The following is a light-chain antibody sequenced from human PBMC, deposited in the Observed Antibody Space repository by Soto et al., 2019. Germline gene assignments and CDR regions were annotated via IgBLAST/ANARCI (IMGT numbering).Light chain of an antibody. CDR2: LAS. J-gene: IGKJ2*01. CDR3: MQPLQTPYT. V-gene: IGKV2-28*01. CDR1: QSLLYSNGNNY. Sequence: DIVMTQSPLSLPVTPGEPASISCRSSQSLLYSNGNNYLDWYVQKPGQSPQPLIYLASSRASGVPDRFSGSGSGTDFTLKISRVEAEDVGVYYCMQPLQTPYTFGQGTKLEIK.